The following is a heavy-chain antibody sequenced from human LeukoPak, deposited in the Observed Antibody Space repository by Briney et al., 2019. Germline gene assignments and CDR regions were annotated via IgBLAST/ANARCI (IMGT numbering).Heavy chain of an antibody. V-gene: IGHV1-2*02. CDR2: INPNSGGT. CDR3: ARAFSSSWYGPGDC. D-gene: IGHD6-13*01. Sequence: ASVKVSCKASGYTFTGYYIHWVRQAPGQGLEWMGWINPNSGGTNYAQNFQGRVTMTRDTSISTAYMELSRLRSDDTAVYYCARAFSSSWYGPGDCWGQGTMVTVSP. J-gene: IGHJ4*02. CDR1: GYTFTGYY.